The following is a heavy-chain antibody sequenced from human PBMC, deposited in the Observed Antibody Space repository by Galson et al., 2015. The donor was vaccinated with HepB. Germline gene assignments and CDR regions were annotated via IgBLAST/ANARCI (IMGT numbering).Heavy chain of an antibody. J-gene: IGHJ4*02. CDR2: ISYDGSNK. CDR3: ARRGSSWYRDY. V-gene: IGHV3-30-3*01. Sequence: SLRLSCAASGFTFSSYAMHWVRQAPGKGLEWVAVISYDGSNKYYADSVKGRFTISRDNSKNTLYLQMNSLRAEDTAVYYCARRGSSWYRDYWGQGTLVTVSS. CDR1: GFTFSSYA. D-gene: IGHD6-13*01.